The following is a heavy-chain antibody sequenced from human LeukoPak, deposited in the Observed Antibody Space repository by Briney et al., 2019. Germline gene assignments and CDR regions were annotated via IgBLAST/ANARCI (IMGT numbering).Heavy chain of an antibody. CDR1: RFTFSDYY. J-gene: IGHJ3*02. D-gene: IGHD3-3*01. V-gene: IGHV3-11*04. CDR2: ISSSGSTV. CDR3: ASQYYDFWSGYFDETFDI. Sequence: GGSLRLSCAASRFTFSDYYMSWIRQAPGKGLEWVSYISSSGSTVYYAASVKGRFTISRDNAKNSVYLQMNSLRAEDTAVYYCASQYYDFWSGYFDETFDIWGQGTMVTVSS.